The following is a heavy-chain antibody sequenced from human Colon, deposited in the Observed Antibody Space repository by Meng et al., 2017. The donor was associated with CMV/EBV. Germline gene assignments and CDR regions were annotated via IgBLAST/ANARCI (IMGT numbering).Heavy chain of an antibody. J-gene: IGHJ4*02. CDR2: IDHTGST. V-gene: IGHV4-34*01. Sequence: QVQPQQRGCGLFKPSATLSLTCALYGGSFSPYYWSWIRQSPGKGLEWIAEIDHTGSTNYNPSLKSRVTISIDTSNSHFSLNLTSATAADTAVYYCARGGGTPIRGVLPFDFWGQGTLVTVSS. CDR1: GGSFSPYY. D-gene: IGHD3-10*01. CDR3: ARGGGTPIRGVLPFDF.